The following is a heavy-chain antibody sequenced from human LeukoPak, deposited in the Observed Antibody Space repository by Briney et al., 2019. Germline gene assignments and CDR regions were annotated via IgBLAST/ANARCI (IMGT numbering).Heavy chain of an antibody. CDR1: GGSISSSSYY. CDR3: ASSYGSGSYYPDY. D-gene: IGHD3-10*01. V-gene: IGHV4-39*01. Sequence: PSETLSLTCTVSGGSISSSSYYWGWIRQPPGKGLEWIGSIYYSGSTYYNPSLKSRVTISVDTSKNQFSLKLSSVTAADTAVYYCASSYGSGSYYPDYWGQGTLVTVSS. J-gene: IGHJ4*02. CDR2: IYYSGST.